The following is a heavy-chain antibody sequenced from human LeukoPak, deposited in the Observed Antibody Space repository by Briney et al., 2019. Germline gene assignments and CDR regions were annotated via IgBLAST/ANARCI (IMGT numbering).Heavy chain of an antibody. CDR1: GGSIGRYY. CDR2: IYYNGIT. V-gene: IGHV4-59*01. D-gene: IGHD1-26*01. Sequence: SETLSLTCTVSGGSIGRYYWSWIRQSPGKGLEWIGHIYYNGITNYNPSLKSRVTISVDTSKNQFSLKLSSVTAADTAVYYCAAEVGDYVDYWGQGTLVTVSS. J-gene: IGHJ4*02. CDR3: AAEVGDYVDY.